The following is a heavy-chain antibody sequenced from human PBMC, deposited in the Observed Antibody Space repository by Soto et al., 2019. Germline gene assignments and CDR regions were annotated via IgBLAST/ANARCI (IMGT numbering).Heavy chain of an antibody. V-gene: IGHV1-3*01. Sequence: WASVKVSCKASGYTFTSYAMHWVRQAPGQRLEWMGWINAGNGNTKYPQKFQGRVTITRDTSASTAYMELSSLRSEDTAVYYCARDRHVGYSSSWYDYWGQGTLVTVSS. D-gene: IGHD6-13*01. J-gene: IGHJ4*02. CDR2: INAGNGNT. CDR1: GYTFTSYA. CDR3: ARDRHVGYSSSWYDY.